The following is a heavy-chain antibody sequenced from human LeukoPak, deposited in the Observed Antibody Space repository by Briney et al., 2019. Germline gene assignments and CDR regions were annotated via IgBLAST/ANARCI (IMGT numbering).Heavy chain of an antibody. CDR3: ARGRLQYFPRVDYFDY. Sequence: ASVKVSCKASGYTFTSYAMHWVRQAPGQRLEWMGWINAGNGNTKYSQEFQGRVTITRDTSASTAYMELSSLRSEDTAVYYCARGRLQYFPRVDYFDYWGQGTLVTVSS. CDR1: GYTFTSYA. CDR2: INAGNGNT. V-gene: IGHV1-3*03. D-gene: IGHD4-11*01. J-gene: IGHJ4*02.